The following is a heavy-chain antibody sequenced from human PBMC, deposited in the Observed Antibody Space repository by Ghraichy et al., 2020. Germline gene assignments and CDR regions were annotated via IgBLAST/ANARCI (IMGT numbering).Heavy chain of an antibody. Sequence: GGSLRLSCAASGFTFSSSAMSWVRQAPGKGLEWVSAISVSGGSTYYADSVTGRFTISRDNSKNTLYLQMNSLRAEDTAVYYCAKDNDYGDYEGGGYWGQGTLVTVSS. V-gene: IGHV3-23*01. CDR1: GFTFSSSA. D-gene: IGHD4-17*01. J-gene: IGHJ4*02. CDR2: ISVSGGST. CDR3: AKDNDYGDYEGGGY.